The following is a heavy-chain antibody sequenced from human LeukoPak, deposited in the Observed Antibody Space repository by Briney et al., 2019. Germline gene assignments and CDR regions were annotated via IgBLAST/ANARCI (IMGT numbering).Heavy chain of an antibody. CDR2: INHSGST. J-gene: IGHJ4*02. V-gene: IGHV4-34*01. Sequence: SETLSLTCAVYGGSFSGYYWSWIRQSPGKGLEWIGEINHSGSTNYNPSLKSRVTISVDTSKNQFSLKLSSVTAADTAVYYCARVSGYSYGSFDYWGQGTLVTVSS. CDR1: GGSFSGYY. D-gene: IGHD5-18*01. CDR3: ARVSGYSYGSFDY.